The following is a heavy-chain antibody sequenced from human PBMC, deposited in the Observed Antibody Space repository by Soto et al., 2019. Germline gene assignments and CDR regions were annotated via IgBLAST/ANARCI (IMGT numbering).Heavy chain of an antibody. Sequence: PSQTLSLTCAISGDSVSSNSAAWNWIRQSPSRGLEWLGRTYYRSKWYNDYAVSVKSRITINPDTSKNQFSLQLNSVTPEDTAVYYCARAEVAYCGVDCYSDYYYYYMDVWGKGTTVTVSS. CDR2: TYYRSKWYN. J-gene: IGHJ6*03. CDR1: GDSVSSNSAA. CDR3: ARAEVAYCGVDCYSDYYYYYMDV. V-gene: IGHV6-1*01. D-gene: IGHD2-21*01.